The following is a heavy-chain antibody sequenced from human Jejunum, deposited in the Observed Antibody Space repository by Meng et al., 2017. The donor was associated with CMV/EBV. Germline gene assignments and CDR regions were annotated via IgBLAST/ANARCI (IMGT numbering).Heavy chain of an antibody. D-gene: IGHD2-15*01. CDR2: INDDETER. J-gene: IGHJ4*02. CDR3: ARDAAYCDGGGCYSAYYFDY. CDR1: W. Sequence: WMSWVRQAPGKGLEWVANINDDETERNFADPVKGRFTISRDNAKNSLYLQMNSLRVEDTAVYYCARDAAYCDGGGCYSAYYFDYWGQGALVTVSS. V-gene: IGHV3-7*01.